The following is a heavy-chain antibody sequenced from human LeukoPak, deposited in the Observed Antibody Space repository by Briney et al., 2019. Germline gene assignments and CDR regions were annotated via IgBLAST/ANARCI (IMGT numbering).Heavy chain of an antibody. CDR3: ARVCRDGYNGYYYYSYYMDV. Sequence: KFGGSLRLSCAASGFTFSLNEMNWVRQAPGKGLEWVSYISDSSSIYYADSVKGRFTISRDNANNSLYLQMNSLRAEDTAVYYCARVCRDGYNGYYYYSYYMDVWGKGTTVTVSS. V-gene: IGHV3-69-1*01. CDR1: GFTFSLNE. CDR2: ISDSSSI. J-gene: IGHJ6*03. D-gene: IGHD5-24*01.